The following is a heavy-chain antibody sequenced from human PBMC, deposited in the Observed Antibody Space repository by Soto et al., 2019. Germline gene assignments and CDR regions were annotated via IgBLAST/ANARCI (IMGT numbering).Heavy chain of an antibody. Sequence: GVSLRLSCAGSGFTFSSYAMNWVRQAPGKGLEWVSCINWSGASIGYADSVKGRFTISRDKAKNSLYLQMNSLRAEDTAVYYCARDRVVRGERLSIYGMDVWGQGTTVTVSS. D-gene: IGHD3-10*01. CDR1: GFTFSSYA. J-gene: IGHJ6*02. CDR3: ARDRVVRGERLSIYGMDV. CDR2: INWSGASI. V-gene: IGHV3-20*04.